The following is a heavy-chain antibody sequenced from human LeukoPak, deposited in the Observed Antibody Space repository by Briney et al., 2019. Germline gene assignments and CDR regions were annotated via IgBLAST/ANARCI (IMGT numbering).Heavy chain of an antibody. D-gene: IGHD5-18*01. Sequence: SGTLSLTCAVSGGSISSSNWWSWGRQPLGKGLEWIGEIYRSGSTNYNPTLKGRVTISVDKSKNQFSLKLSSVAAADTAVYYCASLVDIAMPADYWGQGTLVTVSS. V-gene: IGHV4-4*02. CDR3: ASLVDIAMPADY. CDR2: IYRSGST. J-gene: IGHJ4*02. CDR1: GGSISSSNW.